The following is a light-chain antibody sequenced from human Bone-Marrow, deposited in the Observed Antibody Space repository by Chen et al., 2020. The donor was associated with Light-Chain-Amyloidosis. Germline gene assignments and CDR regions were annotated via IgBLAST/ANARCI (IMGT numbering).Light chain of an antibody. Sequence: SYDLTQPPSVSVSPGQTARLTCSGDDLPTKYAYCYQQKPGQAPVLVIHRDTERPSGISERFSGSSSGTTATLTISGVQAEDEADYHCQSADSSGTYEVIFGGGTKLTVL. CDR3: QSADSSGTYEVI. CDR2: RDT. CDR1: DLPTKY. J-gene: IGLJ2*01. V-gene: IGLV3-25*03.